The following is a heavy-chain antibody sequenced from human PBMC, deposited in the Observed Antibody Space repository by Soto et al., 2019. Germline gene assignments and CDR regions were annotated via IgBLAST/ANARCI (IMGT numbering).Heavy chain of an antibody. CDR3: ARESVLGGDYYYGMDV. CDR2: TSYDGNKK. J-gene: IGHJ6*02. Sequence: GGSLRLSCAASGFTLNKFDMHWVRQAPGKGLQWVAVTSYDGNKKYYAASVKGRFTISRDNSNNTLYLQMNNLRDDDTAVYYCARESVLGGDYYYGMDVWGQGTTVTVSS. V-gene: IGHV3-30-3*01. CDR1: GFTLNKFD.